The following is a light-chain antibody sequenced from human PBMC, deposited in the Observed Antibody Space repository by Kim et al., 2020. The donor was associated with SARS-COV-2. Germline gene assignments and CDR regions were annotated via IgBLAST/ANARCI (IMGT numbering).Light chain of an antibody. CDR1: EWGDKY. J-gene: IGLJ3*02. Sequence: PGHTANITCYGYEWGDKYVCWYQQKPGQSPVLVIYQDNKWPSGIPGRFSGSNSGNTATLTISGTQALDEAVYYCQAWDRRTSTWVFGGGTQLTVL. CDR3: QAWDRRTSTWV. V-gene: IGLV3-1*01. CDR2: QDN.